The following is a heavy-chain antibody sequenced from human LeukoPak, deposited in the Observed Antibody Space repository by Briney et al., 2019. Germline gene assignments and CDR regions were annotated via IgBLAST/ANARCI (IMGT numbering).Heavy chain of an antibody. CDR1: GFTFSSYA. D-gene: IGHD3-22*01. CDR3: ARLGGRDSSGYYHGFDY. CDR2: ISYDGSNK. J-gene: IGHJ4*02. V-gene: IGHV3-30*04. Sequence: GGSLRLSCAASGFTFSSYAMHWVRQAPGKGLEWVAVISYDGSNKYYADSVKGRFTISRDNSKNTLYLQMNSLRAEDTAVYYCARLGGRDSSGYYHGFDYWGQGTLVTVSS.